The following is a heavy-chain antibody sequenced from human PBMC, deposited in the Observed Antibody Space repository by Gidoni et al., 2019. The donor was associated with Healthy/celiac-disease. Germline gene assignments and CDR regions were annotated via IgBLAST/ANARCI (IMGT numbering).Heavy chain of an antibody. CDR1: GFTFSSYG. D-gene: IGHD6-13*01. CDR2: ISYDGSNK. Sequence: QVQLVESGGGVVQPGRSLRLSCAASGFTFSSYGMHWVRQAPGKGLEWVAVISYDGSNKYYADSVKGRFTISRDNSKNTLYLQMNSLRAEDTAVYYCAKLGSSWEGAFDIWGQGTMVTVSS. J-gene: IGHJ3*02. V-gene: IGHV3-30*18. CDR3: AKLGSSWEGAFDI.